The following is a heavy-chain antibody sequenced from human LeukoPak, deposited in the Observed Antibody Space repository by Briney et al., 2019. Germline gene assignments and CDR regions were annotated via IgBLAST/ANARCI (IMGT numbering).Heavy chain of an antibody. CDR1: GYSVSSGFQ. J-gene: IGHJ4*02. CDR3: AKTRTGPYYFDY. CDR2: LHHSGST. V-gene: IGHV4-38-2*01. Sequence: PSETLSLTCGVFGYSVSSGFQWGWIRQPPGKGLEWMGSLHHSGSTYYNPSLKSRVTISVDTSKNQFFLKLSSVTAADTAVYYCAKTRTGPYYFDYWGQGTLVTVSS.